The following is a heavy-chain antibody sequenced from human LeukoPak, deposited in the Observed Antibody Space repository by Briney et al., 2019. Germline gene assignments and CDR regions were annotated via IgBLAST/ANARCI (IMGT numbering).Heavy chain of an antibody. V-gene: IGHV1-69*05. CDR1: GGTFSSYA. CDR3: VTYYYDSSGYYSNFDY. D-gene: IGHD3-22*01. J-gene: IGHJ4*02. Sequence: SVKDSCKASGGTFSSYAISWVRQAPGQGLEWMGGIIPIFGTANYAQKFQGRVTITTDESTSTAYIELRRLRYEDTAVYYSVTYYYDSSGYYSNFDYWGQGTLVTVSS. CDR2: IIPIFGTA.